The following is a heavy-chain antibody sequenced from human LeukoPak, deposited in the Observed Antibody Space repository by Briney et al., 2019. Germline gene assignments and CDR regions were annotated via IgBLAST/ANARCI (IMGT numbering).Heavy chain of an antibody. V-gene: IGHV3-21*01. CDR2: ISSSSYI. D-gene: IGHD2-2*01. CDR3: ARALVPAASPTGYMDV. J-gene: IGHJ6*03. Sequence: GGSLRLSCAASGFTFSSYSMNWVRQAPGKGLEWVSSISSSSYIYYADSVKGRFTISRDNAKNSLYLQMNSLRAEDTAVYYCARALVPAASPTGYMDVWGKGTTVTVSS. CDR1: GFTFSSYS.